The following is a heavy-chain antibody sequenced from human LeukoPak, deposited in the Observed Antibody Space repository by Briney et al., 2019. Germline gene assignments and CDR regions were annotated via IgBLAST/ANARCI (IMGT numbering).Heavy chain of an antibody. V-gene: IGHV3-30*18. J-gene: IGHJ4*02. D-gene: IGHD3-22*01. CDR1: GFTFSSYG. Sequence: QTGGSLRLSCAASGFTFSSYGMHWVRQAPGKGLEWVAVISYDGSNKYYADSVKGRFTISRDNSKNTLYLQMSSLRAEDTAVYYCAKVGRGYYDSSGYYFDYWGQGTLVTVSS. CDR2: ISYDGSNK. CDR3: AKVGRGYYDSSGYYFDY.